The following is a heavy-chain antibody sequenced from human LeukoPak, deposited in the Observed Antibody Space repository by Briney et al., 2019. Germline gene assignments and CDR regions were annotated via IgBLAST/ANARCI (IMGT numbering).Heavy chain of an antibody. CDR2: IIPIFGTA. V-gene: IGHV1-69*05. J-gene: IGHJ5*02. D-gene: IGHD3-10*01. Sequence: RASVKLSCKASGGIFSSYAISWVRQAPGQGLEWMGGIIPIFGTANYAQKFQGRVTITTDESTSTAYMELSSLRSEDTAVYYCARGGYYGSGSYYKLGENWFDPWGQGTLVTVSS. CDR1: GGIFSSYA. CDR3: ARGGYYGSGSYYKLGENWFDP.